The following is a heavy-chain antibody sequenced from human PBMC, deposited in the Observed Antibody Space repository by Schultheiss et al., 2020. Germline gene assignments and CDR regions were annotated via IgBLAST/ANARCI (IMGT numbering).Heavy chain of an antibody. CDR1: GGSISSSSYY. Sequence: SETLSLTCTVSGGSISSSSYYWGWIRQPPGKGLEWIGSIYYSESTYYNPSLKSRVTISVDTSKNQFSLKLSSVTAADTAVYYCAGGQDIVVVPAAMSAFDIWGQGTMVTV. V-gene: IGHV4-39*01. CDR2: IYYSEST. J-gene: IGHJ3*02. CDR3: AGGQDIVVVPAAMSAFDI. D-gene: IGHD2-2*01.